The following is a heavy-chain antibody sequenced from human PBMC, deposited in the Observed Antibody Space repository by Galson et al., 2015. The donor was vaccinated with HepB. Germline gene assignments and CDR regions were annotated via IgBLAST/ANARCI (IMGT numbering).Heavy chain of an antibody. CDR2: ISSSSSYI. CDR1: GFTFSSYS. J-gene: IGHJ4*02. CDR3: ARDLSSGWSLGFDY. V-gene: IGHV3-21*01. D-gene: IGHD6-19*01. Sequence: SLRLSCAASGFTFSSYSMNWVRQAPGKGLEWVSSISSSSSYIYYADSVKGRFTISRDNAKNSLYLQMNSLRAEDTAVYYCARDLSSGWSLGFDYWGQGTLVTVSS.